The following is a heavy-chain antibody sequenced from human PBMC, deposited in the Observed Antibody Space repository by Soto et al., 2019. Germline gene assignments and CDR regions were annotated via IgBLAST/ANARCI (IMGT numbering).Heavy chain of an antibody. Sequence: PSETLSLTCTVSGGSISTYYWSWIRQPPGKGLEWIGYIYYSGSTNYNPSLKSRVTISVDTSKNQFSLKLSSVTAADTAVYYCATGWDKYCFDYWGQGTLVTAPQ. J-gene: IGHJ4*02. CDR3: ATGWDKYCFDY. D-gene: IGHD1-26*01. CDR1: GGSISTYY. CDR2: IYYSGST. V-gene: IGHV4-59*01.